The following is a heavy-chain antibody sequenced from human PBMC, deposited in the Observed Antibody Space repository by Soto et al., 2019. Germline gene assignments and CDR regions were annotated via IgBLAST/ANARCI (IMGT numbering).Heavy chain of an antibody. CDR3: ARHPVLRFLEWSYGMDV. Sequence: GESLKISCKGSGYSFTSYWIGWVRQMPGKGLEWMGIIYPGDSDTRYSPSFQGQVTISADKSISTAYLQWSSLRASDTAMYYCARHPVLRFLEWSYGMDVWGQGTTVTVSS. CDR2: IYPGDSDT. V-gene: IGHV5-51*01. J-gene: IGHJ6*02. D-gene: IGHD3-3*01. CDR1: GYSFTSYW.